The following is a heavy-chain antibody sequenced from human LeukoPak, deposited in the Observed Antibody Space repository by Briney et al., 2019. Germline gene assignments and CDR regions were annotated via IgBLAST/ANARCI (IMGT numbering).Heavy chain of an antibody. CDR3: ARDTKDY. CDR2: ITRTGDRT. J-gene: IGHJ4*02. Sequence: GGSLRLSCAASGFSFSDYEMNWVRQAPGKGLEWISYITRTGDRTQYADSVESRFTISRDNAKNSLYLHMNSLRAEDTAFYFCARDTKDYWGQGTLVTVSS. D-gene: IGHD2-8*01. CDR1: GFSFSDYE. V-gene: IGHV3-48*03.